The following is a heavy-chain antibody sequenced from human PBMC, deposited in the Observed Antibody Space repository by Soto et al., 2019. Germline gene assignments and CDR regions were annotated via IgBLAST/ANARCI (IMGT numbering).Heavy chain of an antibody. Sequence: GGSLSLSCAASGFTFSSYSVNWVRQAPGKGLEWVSSISSSSSYIYYADSVKGRFTISRDNAKNSLYLQMNSLRAEDTAVYYCARDNRYCSSTSCYYFDYWGQGTLVTVSS. CDR2: ISSSSSYI. CDR1: GFTFSSYS. CDR3: ARDNRYCSSTSCYYFDY. J-gene: IGHJ4*02. D-gene: IGHD2-2*01. V-gene: IGHV3-21*01.